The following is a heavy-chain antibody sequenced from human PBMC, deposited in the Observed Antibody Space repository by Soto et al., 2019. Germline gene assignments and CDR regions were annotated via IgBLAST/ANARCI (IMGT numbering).Heavy chain of an antibody. D-gene: IGHD1-1*01. CDR2: ISYDGSNK. Sequence: VQLLESGGDLVQPGGSLRLSCVASGITFGSRAMSWVRQAPGEGLEWVAVISYDGSNKYYADSVKGRFTISRDNSKNTLYLQMNSLRAEDTAVYYCAKDGGTTGTHYWGQGTLVTVSS. J-gene: IGHJ4*02. CDR3: AKDGGTTGTHY. CDR1: GITFGSRA. V-gene: IGHV3-30*18.